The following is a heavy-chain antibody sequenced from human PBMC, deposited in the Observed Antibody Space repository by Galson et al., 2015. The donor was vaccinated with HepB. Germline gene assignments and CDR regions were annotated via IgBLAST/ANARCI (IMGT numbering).Heavy chain of an antibody. CDR1: GYTLTNYH. CDR2: IFAGGGST. CDR3: ARETPDTYYFDY. D-gene: IGHD2-15*01. Sequence: SVKVSCKASGYTLTNYHFHWVRQAPGQGPEWMGKIFAGGGSTRYAERFQGRVTLTRDSSTSTIYMEVSSLRSADTAVYCCARETPDTYYFDYWGQGTLVTVSS. V-gene: IGHV1-46*01. J-gene: IGHJ4*02.